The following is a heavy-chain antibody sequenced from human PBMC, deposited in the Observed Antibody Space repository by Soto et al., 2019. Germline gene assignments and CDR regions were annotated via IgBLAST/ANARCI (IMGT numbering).Heavy chain of an antibody. CDR3: ASPKSAGDALRDRYFDF. Sequence: GGSLRLSCAASGFTFSDHFMDWVRQAPGKGLEWVGRAKTGPFGYATQYAASVNGRFTVSRDDSENSFYLLMNSLKVDDTAVYYCASPKSAGDALRDRYFDFWGRGTLVTVS. V-gene: IGHV3-72*01. CDR1: GFTFSDHF. J-gene: IGHJ2*01. D-gene: IGHD6-13*01. CDR2: AKTGPFGYAT.